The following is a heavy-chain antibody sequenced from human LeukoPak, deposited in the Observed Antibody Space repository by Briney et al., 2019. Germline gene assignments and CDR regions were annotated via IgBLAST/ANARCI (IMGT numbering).Heavy chain of an antibody. J-gene: IGHJ4*02. D-gene: IGHD3-16*01. CDR1: GFTFSSYW. V-gene: IGHV3-74*01. CDR2: INSDGSST. Sequence: GGSLRLSCAASGFTFSSYWMHWVRQAPGKGLVWVSRINSDGSSTSYADSVKGRFTVSRDNSKNTLYLEMKSLRADDTAVYYCARDLHPRLTGYFDYWGQGPLVTVSS. CDR3: ARDLHPRLTGYFDY.